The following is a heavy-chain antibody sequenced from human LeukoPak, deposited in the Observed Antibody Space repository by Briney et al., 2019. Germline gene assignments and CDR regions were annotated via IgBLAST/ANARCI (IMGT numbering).Heavy chain of an antibody. Sequence: SETLSLTCTVSGGSVSSSSYYWGWIRQPPGKGLEWIGSIYYSGTTYYNPSLKSRVTISVDTSKNQYSLKLTSVTATDTAVYYCASLRETTTGTNWFDPRGQGTLVTVSS. CDR1: GGSVSSSSYY. CDR3: ASLRETTTGTNWFDP. J-gene: IGHJ5*02. V-gene: IGHV4-39*01. D-gene: IGHD1-1*01. CDR2: IYYSGTT.